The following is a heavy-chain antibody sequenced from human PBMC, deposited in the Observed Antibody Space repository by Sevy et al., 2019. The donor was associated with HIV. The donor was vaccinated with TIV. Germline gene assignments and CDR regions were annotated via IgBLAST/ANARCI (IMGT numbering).Heavy chain of an antibody. CDR1: GFTFSSYA. J-gene: IGHJ5*02. CDR3: ARERKLYYYDT. Sequence: GGSLRLSCAASGFTFSSYAMHWVRQAPGKGLEWVAVISYDGSNKYYADSVKGRFTISRDNSKNRLYLQMNSLRAEDTAVYYCARERKLYYYDTWGQGTLVTVSS. D-gene: IGHD3-22*01. CDR2: ISYDGSNK. V-gene: IGHV3-30-3*01.